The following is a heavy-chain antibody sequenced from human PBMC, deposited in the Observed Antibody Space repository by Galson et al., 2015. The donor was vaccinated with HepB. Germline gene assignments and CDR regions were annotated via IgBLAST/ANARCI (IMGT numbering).Heavy chain of an antibody. V-gene: IGHV3-7*03. Sequence: SLRLSCAASGFTFSSSWMSWVRQAPGKGLEWVASIKQDGSEKYYVDSVKGRFTISRDNAKNSLYLQMTSLRAEDTAVYYCARGETGALDYWGQGTLVTVSS. J-gene: IGHJ4*02. D-gene: IGHD7-27*01. CDR2: IKQDGSEK. CDR3: ARGETGALDY. CDR1: GFTFSSSW.